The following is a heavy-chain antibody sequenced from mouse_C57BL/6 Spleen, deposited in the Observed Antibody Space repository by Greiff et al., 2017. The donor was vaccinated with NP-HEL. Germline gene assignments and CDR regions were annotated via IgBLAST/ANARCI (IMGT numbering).Heavy chain of an antibody. D-gene: IGHD2-4*01. V-gene: IGHV1-85*01. CDR3: ARWDYDYFDY. Sequence: QVERKKGGPELVKPGASVKLSCKASGYTFTSYDINWVKQRPGQGLEWIGWIYPRDGSTKYNEKFKGKATLTVDTSSSTAYMELHSLTSEDSAVYFCARWDYDYFDYWGQGTTLTVSS. CDR1: GYTFTSYD. J-gene: IGHJ2*01. CDR2: IYPRDGST.